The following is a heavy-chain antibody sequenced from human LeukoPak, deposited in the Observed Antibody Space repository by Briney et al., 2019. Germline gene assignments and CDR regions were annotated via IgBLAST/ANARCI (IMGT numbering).Heavy chain of an antibody. J-gene: IGHJ5*02. D-gene: IGHD6-19*01. CDR3: AREVEIAVAGFPGGAKFDP. CDR1: GYTFTDYY. Sequence: ASVKVSCKASGYTFTDYYMHWVRQAPGQGLEWMGWINPNSGGTNYAQKFQGRVTMTRDTSTSTAYMELSRLRSDDTVVYYCAREVEIAVAGFPGGAKFDPWGQGTLVTVSS. V-gene: IGHV1-2*02. CDR2: INPNSGGT.